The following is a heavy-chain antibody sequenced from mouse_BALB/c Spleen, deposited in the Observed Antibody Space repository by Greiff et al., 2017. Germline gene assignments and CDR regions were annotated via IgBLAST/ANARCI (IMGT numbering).Heavy chain of an antibody. Sequence: EVHLVESGGGLVQPGGSRKLSCAASGFTFSSFGMHWVRQAPEKGLEWVAYISSGSSTIYYADTVKGRFTISRDNARNILYLQMSSLRSEDTAMYYCARWRYDGYYVYAMDYWGQGTSVTVSS. CDR1: GFTFSSFG. D-gene: IGHD2-3*01. V-gene: IGHV5-17*02. CDR3: ARWRYDGYYVYAMDY. CDR2: ISSGSSTI. J-gene: IGHJ4*01.